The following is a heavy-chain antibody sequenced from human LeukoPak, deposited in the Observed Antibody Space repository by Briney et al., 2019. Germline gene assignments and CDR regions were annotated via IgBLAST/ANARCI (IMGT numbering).Heavy chain of an antibody. CDR3: ARELVVAADAFDI. J-gene: IGHJ3*02. Sequence: PGGSLRLSCAASGFTFSSYAMHWVRQAPGKGLGWVAVISYDGSNKYYADSVKGRFTISRDNSKNTLYLQMNSLRAEDTAVYYCARELVVAADAFDIWGQGTMVTVSS. CDR1: GFTFSSYA. V-gene: IGHV3-30*04. D-gene: IGHD2-8*02. CDR2: ISYDGSNK.